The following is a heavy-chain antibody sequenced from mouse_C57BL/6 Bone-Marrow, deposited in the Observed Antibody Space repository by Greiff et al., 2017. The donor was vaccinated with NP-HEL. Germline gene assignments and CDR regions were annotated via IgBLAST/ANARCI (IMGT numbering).Heavy chain of an antibody. CDR3: ARSLYGYYYAMDY. J-gene: IGHJ4*01. D-gene: IGHD2-2*01. CDR1: GYAFSSSW. V-gene: IGHV1-82*01. CDR2: IYPGDGDT. Sequence: VQLQQSGPELVKPGASVKISCKASGYAFSSSWMNWVKQRPGKGLEWIGQIYPGDGDTNYNGKFKGKATLTADKSSSTAYMQLSSLTSEDSAVYFCARSLYGYYYAMDYWGQGTSVTVSS.